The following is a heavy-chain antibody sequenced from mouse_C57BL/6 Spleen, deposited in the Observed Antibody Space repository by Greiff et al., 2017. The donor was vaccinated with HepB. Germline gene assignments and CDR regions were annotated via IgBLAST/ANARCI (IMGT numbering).Heavy chain of an antibody. CDR2: IYPRSGNT. V-gene: IGHV1-81*01. D-gene: IGHD1-1*01. J-gene: IGHJ4*01. CDR1: GYTFTSYG. Sequence: QVQLQQSGAELARPGASVKLSCKASGYTFTSYGISWVKQRTGQGLEWIGEIYPRSGNTYYNEKFKGKATLTADKSSSTAYMELRSLTSEDSAVYFCARSDGSSSLYAMDYWGQGTSVTVSS. CDR3: ARSDGSSSLYAMDY.